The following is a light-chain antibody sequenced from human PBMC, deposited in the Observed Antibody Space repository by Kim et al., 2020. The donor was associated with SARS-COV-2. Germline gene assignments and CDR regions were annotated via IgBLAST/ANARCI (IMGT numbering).Light chain of an antibody. CDR2: DVS. CDR3: CSYAGSYTWV. CDR1: RSDVGGYNY. J-gene: IGLJ3*02. V-gene: IGLV2-11*01. Sequence: GQSVTISCTGPRSDVGGYNYVSWYQQHPGKAPKLMIYDVSKRPSGVPDRFSGSKSGNTASLTISGLQAEDEADYYCCSYAGSYTWVFGGGTKLTVL.